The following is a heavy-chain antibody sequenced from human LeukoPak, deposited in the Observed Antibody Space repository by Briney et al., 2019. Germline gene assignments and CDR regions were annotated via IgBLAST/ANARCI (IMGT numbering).Heavy chain of an antibody. Sequence: GASVKVSCKASGGTFSSYAISWVRQAPGQGLEWMGGIIPIFGTANYAQKFQGRVTITADKSTSTAYMELSSLRSEDTAVYYCASSDDVVFQGWFDPWGQGTLVTVSS. D-gene: IGHD3-22*01. CDR2: IIPIFGTA. CDR1: GGTFSSYA. J-gene: IGHJ5*02. CDR3: ASSDDVVFQGWFDP. V-gene: IGHV1-69*06.